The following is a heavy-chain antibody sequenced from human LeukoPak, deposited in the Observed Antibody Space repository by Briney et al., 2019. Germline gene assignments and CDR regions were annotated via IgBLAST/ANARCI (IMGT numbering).Heavy chain of an antibody. D-gene: IGHD3-10*01. CDR3: ASQELWFGDNWFDP. CDR2: INHSGST. J-gene: IGHJ5*02. V-gene: IGHV4-34*01. CDR1: GGSFSGYY. Sequence: SETLSLTCAVYGGSFSGYYWSWIRQPPGKGLEWIGEINHSGSTNYNPSLKSRVTISVDTSKNQFSLKLSSVTAADTAVYYCASQELWFGDNWFDPWGQGTLVTVSS.